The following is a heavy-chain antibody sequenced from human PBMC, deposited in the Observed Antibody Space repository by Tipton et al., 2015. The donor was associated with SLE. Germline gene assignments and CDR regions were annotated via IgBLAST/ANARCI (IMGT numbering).Heavy chain of an antibody. D-gene: IGHD5-24*01. V-gene: IGHV4-39*07. J-gene: IGHJ4*02. CDR1: GGSISGSVYY. CDR3: ATGEERWLQLGGY. CDR2: IYYTANT. Sequence: TLSLTCTVSGGSISGSVYYWGWIRQPPGKGLEWIGTIYYTANTYYNPSLKSRVTISVDTSKNQFSLNLNSVTAADRAVYYCATGEERWLQLGGYWGQGTQVTVSP.